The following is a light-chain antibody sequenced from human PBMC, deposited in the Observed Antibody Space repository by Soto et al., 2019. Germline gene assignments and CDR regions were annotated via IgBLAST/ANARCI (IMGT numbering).Light chain of an antibody. CDR3: QQYGSSSWT. Sequence: EIVLTQSPCTLSLYPGERATLSCRASQSVSSDLAWYHQKPGQAPRLLIYGASSRATGIPDRFSGSGSGTDFTLTISRLEPEDFAVYYCQQYGSSSWTFGQGTKVDIK. J-gene: IGKJ1*01. CDR1: QSVSSD. CDR2: GAS. V-gene: IGKV3-20*01.